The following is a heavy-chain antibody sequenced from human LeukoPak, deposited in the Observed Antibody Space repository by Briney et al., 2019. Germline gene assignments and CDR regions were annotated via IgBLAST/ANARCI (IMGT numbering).Heavy chain of an antibody. CDR3: AKVLGGHCSSTSCSLQH. V-gene: IGHV3-33*06. D-gene: IGHD2-2*01. J-gene: IGHJ1*01. CDR1: GFTFSSYG. Sequence: PGRSLRLSCAASGFTFSSYGMHWVRQAPGKGLEWVAVIWYDGSNKYYADSVKGRFTISRDNSKNTLYLQMNNLRTEDTAVYYCAKVLGGHCSSTSCSLQHWGKGTLVTVSS. CDR2: IWYDGSNK.